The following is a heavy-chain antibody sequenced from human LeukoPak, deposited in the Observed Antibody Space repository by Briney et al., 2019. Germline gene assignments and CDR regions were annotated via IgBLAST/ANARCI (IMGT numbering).Heavy chain of an antibody. D-gene: IGHD2/OR15-2a*01. V-gene: IGHV4-4*07. J-gene: IGHJ6*03. CDR1: GGSISSYY. CDR2: IYTSGST. CDR3: ARDRYFNLRYYYYYYMDV. Sequence: SETLSLTCTVSGGSISSYYWSWIRQPAGKGLEWIGRIYTSGSTNYNPSLKSRVTMSVDTSKNQFSLKLSSVTAADTAVYYCARDRYFNLRYYYYYYMDVRGKGNTVTVSS.